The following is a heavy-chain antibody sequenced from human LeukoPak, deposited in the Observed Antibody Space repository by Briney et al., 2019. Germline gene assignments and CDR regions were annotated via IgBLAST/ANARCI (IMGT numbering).Heavy chain of an antibody. J-gene: IGHJ3*02. CDR1: GYTFTGYY. V-gene: IGHV1-2*02. CDR2: INPNSGGT. D-gene: IGHD2-15*01. Sequence: ASVKVSCKASGYTFTGYYMHWVRQAPGQGLEWMGWINPNSGGTNYAQKFQGRVTMTRDTSISTGYMELRSLRSDDTAVYYCARDPRNICSGDRCYFHASDIWGQGTMVTVSS. CDR3: ARDPRNICSGDRCYFHASDI.